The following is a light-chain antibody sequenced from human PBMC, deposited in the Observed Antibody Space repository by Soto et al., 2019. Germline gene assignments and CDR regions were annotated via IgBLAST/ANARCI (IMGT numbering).Light chain of an antibody. CDR2: WAS. V-gene: IGKV4-1*01. CDR3: QQDYSSPPS. Sequence: DIVLTQSPDSLAVSLGERATINCKSSPPIFYSSDTKTYFSWYQRRPGQPPKLLFYWASTRESGVPARFSGTGSGTHFTLTITSLQADYVAVYYYQQDYSSPPSFGQGTKVEIK. CDR1: PPIFYSSDTKTY. J-gene: IGKJ1*01.